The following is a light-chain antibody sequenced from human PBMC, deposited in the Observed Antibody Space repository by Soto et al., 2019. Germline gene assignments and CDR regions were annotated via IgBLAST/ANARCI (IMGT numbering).Light chain of an antibody. CDR1: QSISNW. V-gene: IGKV1-5*01. Sequence: DIQMTQSPSTLSASGGDRVTITCRTSQSISNWLAWYQQKPGKAPKLLISGASSLESGVPSRFSGSGSGTEFTLTISSLQPDDFATYYCQQYDSYSYTFGQGTKLEIK. J-gene: IGKJ2*01. CDR3: QQYDSYSYT. CDR2: GAS.